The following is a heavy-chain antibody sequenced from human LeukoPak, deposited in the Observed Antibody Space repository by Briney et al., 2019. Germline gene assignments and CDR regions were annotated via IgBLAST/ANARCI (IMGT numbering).Heavy chain of an antibody. J-gene: IGHJ4*02. Sequence: ASVKVSCKASGYTFTSYGISWVRQPPGQGLEWMGWISAYNGNTNYAQKLQGRVTMTTDTSTSTAYMELRSLRSDDTAVYYCARDPADRYYDFWSGYAKGGSFDYWGQGTLVTVSS. D-gene: IGHD3-3*01. CDR2: ISAYNGNT. CDR1: GYTFTSYG. CDR3: ARDPADRYYDFWSGYAKGGSFDY. V-gene: IGHV1-18*01.